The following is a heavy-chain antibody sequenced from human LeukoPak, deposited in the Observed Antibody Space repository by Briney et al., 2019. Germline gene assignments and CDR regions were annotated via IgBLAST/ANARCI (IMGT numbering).Heavy chain of an antibody. Sequence: SETLSLTCTVSGGSISSSSYYWGWIRQPPGKGLEWIGSIYYSGSTYYNPSLKSRVTISVDTSKNQFSLKLSSVTAADTAVYYCAREGAAAAFTLIRGLYYFDYWGQGTLVTVSS. CDR1: GGSISSSSYY. D-gene: IGHD6-13*01. V-gene: IGHV4-39*07. J-gene: IGHJ4*02. CDR2: IYYSGST. CDR3: AREGAAAAFTLIRGLYYFDY.